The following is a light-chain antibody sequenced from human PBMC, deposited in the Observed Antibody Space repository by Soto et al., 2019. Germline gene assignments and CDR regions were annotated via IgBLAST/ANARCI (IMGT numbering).Light chain of an antibody. CDR2: SAS. V-gene: IGKV1-9*01. CDR3: QQVKSYPLT. CDR1: RGISSD. Sequence: DILLTQSPSFLSASVGDRVSITCRASRGISSDLVWYQQKPGKAPKLLIYSASTLQSGVPSRFSGSGSRTEFTLTISNLQPEDFATYYCQQVKSYPLTFGGGAKVEV. J-gene: IGKJ4*01.